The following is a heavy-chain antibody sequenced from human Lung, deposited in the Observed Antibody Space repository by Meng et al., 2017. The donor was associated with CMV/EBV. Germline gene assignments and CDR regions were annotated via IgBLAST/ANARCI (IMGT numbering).Heavy chain of an antibody. V-gene: IGHV3-33*06. CDR1: GFTFSSYG. J-gene: IGHJ6*02. Sequence: GESLKISCAASGFTFSSYGMHWVRQAPGKGLEWVAVIWYDGSNKYYADSVKGRFTISRDNSKNTLYLQMNSLRAEDTAVYYCAKHSVPAAPYYYYGMDVWGQGTTVXVSS. D-gene: IGHD2-2*01. CDR2: IWYDGSNK. CDR3: AKHSVPAAPYYYYGMDV.